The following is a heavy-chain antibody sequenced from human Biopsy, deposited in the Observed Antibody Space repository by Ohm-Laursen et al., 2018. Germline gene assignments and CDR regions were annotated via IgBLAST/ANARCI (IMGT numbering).Heavy chain of an antibody. CDR1: GGSLNFYY. CDR2: MHYSGST. J-gene: IGHJ4*02. V-gene: IGHV4-59*01. D-gene: IGHD3-10*01. CDR3: VTGRSPATY. Sequence: SQTLSLTCTVSGGSLNFYYWSWIRQPPGKGLEWIGYMHYSGSTKYSPSLKNRVTVSFDTSRNQFSLKLTSMTPADTAVYYCVTGRSPATYWGQGALVIVSS.